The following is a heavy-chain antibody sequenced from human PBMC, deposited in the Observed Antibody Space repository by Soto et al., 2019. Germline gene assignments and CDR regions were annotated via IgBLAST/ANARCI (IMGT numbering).Heavy chain of an antibody. CDR2: INHSGST. J-gene: IGHJ4*02. CDR3: ARKGGQWLLRDYYFDY. V-gene: IGHV4-34*01. Sequence: SETLSLTCAVYGGSFSGYYWSWIRQPPGKGLEWIGEINHSGSTNYNPSLKSRVTISVDTSKNQFSLKLSSVTAADTAVYYCARKGGQWLLRDYYFDYWGQGTLVTVSS. D-gene: IGHD6-19*01. CDR1: GGSFSGYY.